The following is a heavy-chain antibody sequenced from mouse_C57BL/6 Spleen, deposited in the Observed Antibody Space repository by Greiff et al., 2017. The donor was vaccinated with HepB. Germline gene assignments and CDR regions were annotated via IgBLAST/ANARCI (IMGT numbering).Heavy chain of an antibody. J-gene: IGHJ1*03. CDR2: ISSGSSTI. D-gene: IGHD1-1*01. CDR1: GFTFSDYG. CDR3: AREDYYYGSSSYWYFDV. Sequence: EVKLVESGGGLVKPGGSLKLSCAASGFTFSDYGMHWVRQAPEKGLEWVAYISSGSSTIYYADTVKGRFTISRDNAKNTLFLQMTSLRSEDTAMYYCAREDYYYGSSSYWYFDVWGTGTTVTVSS. V-gene: IGHV5-17*01.